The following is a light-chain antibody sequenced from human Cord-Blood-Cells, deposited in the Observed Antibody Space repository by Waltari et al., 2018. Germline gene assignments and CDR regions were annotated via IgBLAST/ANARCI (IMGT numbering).Light chain of an antibody. Sequence: DIVMTQSPDSLAVSLGERATINCQSSQSVLYSSNNKNYLAWYQQKPGQPPKLLIYWAATRESGVPDRFSGSGSGTDVTLTISSLQAEDVAVYYCQQYYSTPSYTFGQGTKLEIK. CDR2: WAA. J-gene: IGKJ2*01. CDR3: QQYYSTPSYT. CDR1: QSVLYSSNNKNY. V-gene: IGKV4-1*01.